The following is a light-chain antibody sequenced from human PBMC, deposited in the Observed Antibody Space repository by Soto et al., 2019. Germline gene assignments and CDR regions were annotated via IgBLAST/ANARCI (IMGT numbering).Light chain of an antibody. Sequence: QSVLTQPASVSGSPGQSITFSCTGTSSDVGGHNGVSWYQQYPGKAPKLIIYDVSNRPSGVSNRFSGSKSGNTASLTISGLQADDEADYYCCSYRSGSTIFGGGTKVTVL. CDR1: SSDVGGHNG. J-gene: IGLJ2*01. CDR3: CSYRSGSTI. CDR2: DVS. V-gene: IGLV2-14*01.